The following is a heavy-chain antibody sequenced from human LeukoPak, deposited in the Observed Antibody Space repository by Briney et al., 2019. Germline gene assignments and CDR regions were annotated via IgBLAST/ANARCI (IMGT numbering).Heavy chain of an antibody. V-gene: IGHV4-39*01. D-gene: IGHD6-13*01. CDR1: GGSISSSSYY. CDR3: ARHGTGRRYYYYYYMDV. CDR2: IYYSGST. Sequence: SETLSLTCTVSGGSISSSSYYWGWIRQPPGKGLEWIGSIYYSGSTYYNPSLKSRVTISVDTSKNQFSLKLSSVTAADTAVYYCARHGTGRRYYYYYYMDVWGKGTTVTVSS. J-gene: IGHJ6*03.